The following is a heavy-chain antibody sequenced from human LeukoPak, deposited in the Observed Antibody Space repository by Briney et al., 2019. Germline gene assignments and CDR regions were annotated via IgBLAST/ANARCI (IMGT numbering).Heavy chain of an antibody. V-gene: IGHV3-23*01. D-gene: IGHD3-9*01. CDR1: GFTFSRHA. CDR3: ARDYTGYFP. Sequence: GGSLRLSCAASGFTFSRHAMSWVRQAPGKGLEWVSGVSGTGSHTCYTDSVKGRFTISRDNSKNTLYLQMNSLRAEDTAVYYCARDYTGYFPWGQGTLVIVSS. J-gene: IGHJ5*02. CDR2: VSGTGSHT.